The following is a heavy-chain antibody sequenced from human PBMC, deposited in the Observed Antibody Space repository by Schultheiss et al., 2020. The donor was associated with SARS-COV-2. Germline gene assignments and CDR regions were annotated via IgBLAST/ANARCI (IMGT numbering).Heavy chain of an antibody. D-gene: IGHD5-18*01. CDR1: GYTFTGYY. CDR2: INPSGGST. CDR3: ARDRWDTAMVTLLGPLDV. V-gene: IGHV1-46*01. J-gene: IGHJ6*02. Sequence: ASVKVSCKASGYTFTGYYMHWVRQAPGQGLEWMGIINPSGGSTSYAQKFQGRVTMTRDTSTSTVYMELSSLRSDDTAVYYCARDRWDTAMVTLLGPLDVWGQGTTVTVSS.